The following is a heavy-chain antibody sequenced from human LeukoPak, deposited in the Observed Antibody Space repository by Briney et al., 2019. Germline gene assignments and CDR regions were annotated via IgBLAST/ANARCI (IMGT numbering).Heavy chain of an antibody. Sequence: GGSLRLSCAASGFTFSSYAMHWVRQAPGKGLEWVAVISYDGSNKYYADSVKGRFTNSRDNSKSTLYLQMNSLRAEDTAVYYCARGMGYLDYWGQGTLVTVSS. CDR1: GFTFSSYA. CDR2: ISYDGSNK. D-gene: IGHD3-10*01. CDR3: ARGMGYLDY. V-gene: IGHV3-30*04. J-gene: IGHJ4*02.